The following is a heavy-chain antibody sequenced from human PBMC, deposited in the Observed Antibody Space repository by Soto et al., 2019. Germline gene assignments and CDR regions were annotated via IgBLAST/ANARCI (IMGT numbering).Heavy chain of an antibody. J-gene: IGHJ4*02. Sequence: SETLSLTCSVSGDSTSSYYWSWIRQPPGKGLEWIGYIYYSGSTDYSPSLKSRVTMSIDTSQNQVSLKLTSVTTADTSVYYCAREWVYYSDFWGQGTLVTVFS. CDR1: GDSTSSYY. CDR2: IYYSGST. V-gene: IGHV4-59*01. CDR3: AREWVYYSDF.